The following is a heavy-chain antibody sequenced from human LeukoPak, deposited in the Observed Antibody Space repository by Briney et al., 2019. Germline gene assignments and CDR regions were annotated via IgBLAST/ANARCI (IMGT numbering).Heavy chain of an antibody. V-gene: IGHV3-30*18. CDR2: ISYDGSNK. J-gene: IGHJ6*03. Sequence: GGSLRLSCAASGFTFSSSAMSWVRQAPGKGLEWVAVISYDGSNKYYADSVKGRFTISRDNSKNTLYLQMNSLRAEDTAVYYCAKIGGRYYYYYMDVWGKGTTVTVSS. CDR1: GFTFSSSA. CDR3: AKIGGRYYYYYMDV. D-gene: IGHD2-15*01.